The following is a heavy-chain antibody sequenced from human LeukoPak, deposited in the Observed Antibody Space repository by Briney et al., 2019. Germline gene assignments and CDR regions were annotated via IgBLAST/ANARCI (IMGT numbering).Heavy chain of an antibody. CDR1: GFTFTTHW. CDR3: ARDYFSRAALLGYFDL. Sequence: GGSLRLSCAASGFTFTTHWMSWVRQAPGKGLEWVANIKQDGNGKYYVESVKGRFTISRDNAKNSLYLQMNSLRAEDTAVYYCARDYFSRAALLGYFDLWGRGTLVTVSS. J-gene: IGHJ2*01. D-gene: IGHD2-15*01. V-gene: IGHV3-7*01. CDR2: IKQDGNGK.